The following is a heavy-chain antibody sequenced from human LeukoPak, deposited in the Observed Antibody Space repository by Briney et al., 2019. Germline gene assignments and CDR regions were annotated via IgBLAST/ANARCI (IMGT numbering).Heavy chain of an antibody. CDR3: ARDFGGNDFDY. J-gene: IGHJ4*02. CDR1: GFTFSSYS. Sequence: GGSLRLSCAASGFTFSSYSMNWVRQAPGKGLEWVSSISSSSSYIYYANSVEGRFTISRDNAKNSLYLQMNSLRAEDTAVYYCARDFGGNDFDYWGQGTLVTVSS. V-gene: IGHV3-21*01. CDR2: ISSSSSYI. D-gene: IGHD4-23*01.